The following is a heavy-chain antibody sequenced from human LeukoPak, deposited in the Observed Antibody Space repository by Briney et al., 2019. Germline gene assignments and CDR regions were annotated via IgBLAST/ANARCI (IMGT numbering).Heavy chain of an antibody. CDR1: AFSDRSNY. D-gene: IGHD2/OR15-2a*01. CDR2: ISGSGGNT. Sequence: GGSMRLSCVASAFSDRSNYMSWVRQAPGKGLEWVSGISGSGGNTYYVDSVKGRFTISRDNSRNTLYLQMNNLRAEDTAVYYCAKDALISYRGAWSQSDYWGQGTLVTVSS. V-gene: IGHV3-23*01. CDR3: AKDALISYRGAWSQSDY. J-gene: IGHJ4*02.